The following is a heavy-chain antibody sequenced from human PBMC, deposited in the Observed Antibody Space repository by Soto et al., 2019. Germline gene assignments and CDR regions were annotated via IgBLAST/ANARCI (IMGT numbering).Heavy chain of an antibody. CDR2: ISCSGGST. D-gene: IGHD6-19*01. Sequence: EVQLLESGGGLVQPGGSLRLSCAASGFTFSSYAMSWVRQAPGKGLEWVSAISCSGGSTYYADSVKGRYTISRDNSKTTLYLQMNSVRAEDTAVYCCAKQVAGDDYCDYWGQGTLVTVSS. CDR1: GFTFSSYA. V-gene: IGHV3-23*01. CDR3: AKQVAGDDYCDY. J-gene: IGHJ4*02.